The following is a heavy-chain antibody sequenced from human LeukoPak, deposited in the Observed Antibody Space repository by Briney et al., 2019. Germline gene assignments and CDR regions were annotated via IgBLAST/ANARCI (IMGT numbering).Heavy chain of an antibody. Sequence: PSETLSLTCTVSGGSISSYYWSWIRQPPGKGLEWIGYIYYSGSTNYNPSLKSRATISVDTSKNQFSLKLSSVTAADTAVYYCARYYDSSGYYPYYFDYWGQGTLVTVSS. D-gene: IGHD3-22*01. J-gene: IGHJ4*02. CDR1: GGSISSYY. CDR2: IYYSGST. CDR3: ARYYDSSGYYPYYFDY. V-gene: IGHV4-59*01.